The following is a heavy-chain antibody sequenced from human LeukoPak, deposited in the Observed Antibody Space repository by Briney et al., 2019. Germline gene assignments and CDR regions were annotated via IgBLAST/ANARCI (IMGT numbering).Heavy chain of an antibody. V-gene: IGHV4-31*03. D-gene: IGHD6-6*01. CDR2: IYYSGST. Sequence: SQTLSLTCTVSGGSISSGGYYWSWIRQHPGKGLEWIEYIYYSGSTYYNPSLKSRVTISVYTSKNQFSLRLSSVTAADSAVYYCARDSHGYGSSSHLGYWGQGTLVTVSS. CDR3: ARDSHGYGSSSHLGY. CDR1: GGSISSGGYY. J-gene: IGHJ4*02.